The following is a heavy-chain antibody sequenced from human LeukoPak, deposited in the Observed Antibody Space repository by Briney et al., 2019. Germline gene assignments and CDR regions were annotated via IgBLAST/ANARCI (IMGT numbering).Heavy chain of an antibody. V-gene: IGHV3-23*01. CDR3: AKITLGSHCDY. CDR2: ISGSGGST. J-gene: IGHJ4*02. Sequence: HPGGSLRLSCAASGFTFSTYAMSWVRQAPGKGLEWVSGISGSGGSTYYADSVKGRFTISRDNSKNTLYLQMNSLRGEDTALYYCAKITLGSHCDYWGQGTLVTVSS. CDR1: GFTFSTYA. D-gene: IGHD3-10*01.